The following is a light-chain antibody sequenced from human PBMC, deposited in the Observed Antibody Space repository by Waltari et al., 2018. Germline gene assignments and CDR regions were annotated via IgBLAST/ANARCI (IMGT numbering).Light chain of an antibody. Sequence: IVLTHSPGTLSLSPGERANLSCRASQTVRATYLAWYQQKPGQAPTLVIHDTSSRATGIPDRFSGSGSGTDFSLTISSLEPEDFAVYYCQQYDISPLTFGGGTKVETK. V-gene: IGKV3-20*01. CDR1: QTVRATY. CDR2: DTS. J-gene: IGKJ4*01. CDR3: QQYDISPLT.